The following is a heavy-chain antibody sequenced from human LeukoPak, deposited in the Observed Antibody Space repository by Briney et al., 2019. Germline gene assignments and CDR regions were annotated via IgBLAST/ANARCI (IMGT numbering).Heavy chain of an antibody. V-gene: IGHV4-4*07. D-gene: IGHD6-19*01. Sequence: SETLSLTCTVSGGSISIYYWSWIRQPAGKGLEWIGRIYTSGSTNYNPSLKSRVTISVDKSKNQFSLKLSSVTAADTAVYYCARSMAVAGTHYWGQGTLVTVSS. CDR1: GGSISIYY. CDR3: ARSMAVAGTHY. J-gene: IGHJ4*02. CDR2: IYTSGST.